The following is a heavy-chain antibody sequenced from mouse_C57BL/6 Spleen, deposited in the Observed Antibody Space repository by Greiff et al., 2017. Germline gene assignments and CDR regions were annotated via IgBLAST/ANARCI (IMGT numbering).Heavy chain of an antibody. V-gene: IGHV5-6*02. CDR1: GFTFSSYG. CDR2: ISSGGSYT. D-gene: IGHD2-5*01. Sequence: EVKLVESGGDLVKPGGSLKLSCAASGFTFSSYGMYWVRQTPDKGLEWVATISSGGSYTYYADNVKGRFTISRDTAKNTLSLQMSSLKSEDTVMYVCARLSNYDRNAMDYWGQGTSVTVSS. J-gene: IGHJ4*01. CDR3: ARLSNYDRNAMDY.